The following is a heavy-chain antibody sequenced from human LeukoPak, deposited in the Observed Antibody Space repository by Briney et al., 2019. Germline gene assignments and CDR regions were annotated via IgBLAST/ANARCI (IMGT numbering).Heavy chain of an antibody. Sequence: ASVKVSSKASVYTFTSYYMHCVRQAPGQGLEWMGIINPSGGSTSYAQKFQGRVTMTRDTSTSTVYMELSSLRSEDTAVYYCARDVGYSRPSYAFDIWGQGTMVTVSS. CDR2: INPSGGST. CDR1: VYTFTSYY. V-gene: IGHV1-46*01. CDR3: ARDVGYSRPSYAFDI. D-gene: IGHD6-13*01. J-gene: IGHJ3*02.